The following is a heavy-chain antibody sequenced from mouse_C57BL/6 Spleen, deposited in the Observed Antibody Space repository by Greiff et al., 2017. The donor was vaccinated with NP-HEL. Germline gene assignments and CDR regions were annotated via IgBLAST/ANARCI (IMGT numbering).Heavy chain of an antibody. CDR3: ARSLDGYYVYFDY. Sequence: VQLQQPGAELVMPGASVKLSCKASGYTFTSYWMHWVKQRPGQGLEWIGEIDPSDSYTNYNQKFKGKSTLTVDKSSSTAYMQLSSLTSEDSAVYYCARSLDGYYVYFDYWGQGTTLTVSS. D-gene: IGHD2-3*01. CDR1: GYTFTSYW. V-gene: IGHV1-69*01. J-gene: IGHJ2*01. CDR2: IDPSDSYT.